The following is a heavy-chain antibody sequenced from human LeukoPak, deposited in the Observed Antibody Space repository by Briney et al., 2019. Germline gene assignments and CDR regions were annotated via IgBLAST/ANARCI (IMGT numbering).Heavy chain of an antibody. CDR2: IKQDGSEK. CDR3: ARDVANFDY. Sequence: GSLRLSCAASGFTFSNYWMSWVRQSPGKGLEWVAKIKQDGSEKYYVDSVKGRFTISRDNAKKSLYLQMNSLRAEDTAVYYCARDVANFDYWGQGTLVTVSS. J-gene: IGHJ4*02. V-gene: IGHV3-7*01. CDR1: GFTFSNYW.